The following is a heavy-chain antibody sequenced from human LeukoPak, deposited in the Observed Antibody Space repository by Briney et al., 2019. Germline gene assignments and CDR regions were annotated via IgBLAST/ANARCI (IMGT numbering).Heavy chain of an antibody. J-gene: IGHJ4*02. CDR3: AKKGIAAAETPY. CDR1: GFTFSSYD. CDR2: IRYDGSNK. D-gene: IGHD6-13*01. Sequence: PGGSLRLSCAASGFTFSSYDMHWVRQAPGKGLEWVAFIRYDGSNKYYADSVKGRFTISRDNSKNTLYLQMNSLRAEDTAVYYCAKKGIAAAETPYWGQGTLVTVSS. V-gene: IGHV3-30*02.